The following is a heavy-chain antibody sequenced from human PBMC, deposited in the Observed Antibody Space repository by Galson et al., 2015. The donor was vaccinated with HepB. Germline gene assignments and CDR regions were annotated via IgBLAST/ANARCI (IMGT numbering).Heavy chain of an antibody. Sequence: CAISGDSVSSNSAAWNRIRQSPSRGLEWLGRTYYRSKWYNDYAVSVKSRITINPDTSKNQFSLQLNSVTPEDTAVYYCARGGSSSWSLHLFDYWGQGTLVTVSS. CDR2: TYYRSKWYN. D-gene: IGHD6-13*01. CDR3: ARGGSSSWSLHLFDY. CDR1: GDSVSSNSAA. J-gene: IGHJ4*02. V-gene: IGHV6-1*01.